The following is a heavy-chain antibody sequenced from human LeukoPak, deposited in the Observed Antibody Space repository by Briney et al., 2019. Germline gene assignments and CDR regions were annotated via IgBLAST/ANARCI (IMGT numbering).Heavy chain of an antibody. V-gene: IGHV3-7*01. Sequence: GGSPRLSCAASGFTFSSYWMSWVRQAPGKGLEWVANMKQDGSEKYYVDSVKGRFTISRDNAKNSLYLQMNSLRAEDTAVYYCARDRPIAAAGHVYWGQGTLVTVSS. CDR2: MKQDGSEK. CDR1: GFTFSSYW. D-gene: IGHD6-13*01. J-gene: IGHJ4*02. CDR3: ARDRPIAAAGHVY.